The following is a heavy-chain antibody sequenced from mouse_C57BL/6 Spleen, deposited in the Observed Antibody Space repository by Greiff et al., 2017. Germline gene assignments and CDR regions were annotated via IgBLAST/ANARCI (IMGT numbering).Heavy chain of an antibody. V-gene: IGHV3-6*01. Sequence: ESGPGLVKPSQSLSLTCSVTGYSITSGYYWNWIRQFPGNKLEWMGYISYDGSNNYNPSLKNRISITRDTSKNQFFLKLNSVTTEDTATYYCARGLGPGFDYWGQGTTLTVSS. CDR1: GYSITSGYY. J-gene: IGHJ2*01. CDR2: ISYDGSN. CDR3: ARGLGPGFDY. D-gene: IGHD4-1*01.